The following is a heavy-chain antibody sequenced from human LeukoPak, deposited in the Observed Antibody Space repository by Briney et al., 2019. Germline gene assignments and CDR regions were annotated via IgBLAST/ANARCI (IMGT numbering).Heavy chain of an antibody. D-gene: IGHD3-3*01. Sequence: SVKVSCKASGGTFGSYTISWVRQAPGQGLEWMGRIIPILGIANYAQKFQGRVTITADKSTSTAYMELSSLRSEDTAVYYCARDDFWSGYYNYYYYYMDVWGKGTTVTVSS. J-gene: IGHJ6*03. CDR3: ARDDFWSGYYNYYYYYMDV. CDR2: IIPILGIA. CDR1: GGTFGSYT. V-gene: IGHV1-69*04.